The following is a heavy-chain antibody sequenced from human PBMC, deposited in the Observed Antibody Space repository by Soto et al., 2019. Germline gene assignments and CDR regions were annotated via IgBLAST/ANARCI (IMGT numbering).Heavy chain of an antibody. CDR2: IPSSSTTS. CDR3: ARVPDLDYCSRTSCLYYFDY. J-gene: IGHJ4*02. CDR1: GFTFSAYA. D-gene: IGHD2-2*01. V-gene: IGHV3-23*01. Sequence: GGSLRLSCAASGFTFSAYAMTWVRQAPGKGLEWVSTIPSSSTTSYYADSVKGRFTISRDNSRNSLYLQVNSLRAEDTAVYYCARVPDLDYCSRTSCLYYFDYWGQGALVTVSS.